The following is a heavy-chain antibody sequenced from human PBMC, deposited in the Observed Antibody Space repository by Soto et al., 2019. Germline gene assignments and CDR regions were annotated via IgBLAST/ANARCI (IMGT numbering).Heavy chain of an antibody. Sequence: EVQLVQSGAEVKEPGESLKISCKGSGYTFTSYWIGWVRQMPGKGLEWMGIIYAGDSETRYSPSFQGQVTISADKSISTVYLQWSSLKDSDTAMYYCARRQVWFGELLHAFDIWGQGTMVTVSS. CDR3: ARRQVWFGELLHAFDI. J-gene: IGHJ3*02. CDR1: GYTFTSYW. CDR2: IYAGDSET. V-gene: IGHV5-51*03. D-gene: IGHD3-10*01.